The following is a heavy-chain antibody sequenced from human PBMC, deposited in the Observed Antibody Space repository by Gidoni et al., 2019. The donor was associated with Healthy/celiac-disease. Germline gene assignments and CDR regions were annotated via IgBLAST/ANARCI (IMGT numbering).Heavy chain of an antibody. V-gene: IGHV4-4*07. CDR2: IYTSGST. CDR1: GGSISSYY. D-gene: IGHD6-13*01. Sequence: QVQLQESGPGLVKPSATLSPTCTVSGGSISSYYWSWIRQPAGKGLEWIGRIYTSGSTNYNPSLKSRVTMSVDTSKNQFSLKLSSVTAADTAVYYCARESEYSSSWEAFDYWGQGTLVTVSS. CDR3: ARESEYSSSWEAFDY. J-gene: IGHJ4*02.